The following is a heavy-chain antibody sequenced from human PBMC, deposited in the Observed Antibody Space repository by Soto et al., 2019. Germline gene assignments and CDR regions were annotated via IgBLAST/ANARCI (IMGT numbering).Heavy chain of an antibody. V-gene: IGHV3-23*01. D-gene: IGHD2-8*01. Sequence: VQLLESGGGLVQPGGSLRLSCAASGFTFSSYAMSWVRQAPGKGLEWVAAISGSGDSTYHADSVKGRFTVSRYNSKNTLNVQMSSLRVEDIAVYYSAMESSPLLVYCTNCVCCNDYWCQGTLVTVSS. CDR3: AMESSPLLVYCTNCVCCNDY. J-gene: IGHJ4*02. CDR2: ISGSGDST. CDR1: GFTFSSYA.